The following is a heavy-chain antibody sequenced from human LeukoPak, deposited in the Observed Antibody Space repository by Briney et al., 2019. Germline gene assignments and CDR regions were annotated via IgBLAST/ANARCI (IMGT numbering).Heavy chain of an antibody. CDR2: IYYSGST. Sequence: SETLSLACTVSGGSISSYYWSWIRQPPGKGLEWIGYIYYSGSTNYNPSLKSRVTISVDTSKNQFSLKLSSVTAADTAVYYCAREEYSGSEFGYWGQGTLVTVSS. V-gene: IGHV4-59*01. J-gene: IGHJ4*02. D-gene: IGHD6-6*01. CDR3: AREEYSGSEFGY. CDR1: GGSISSYY.